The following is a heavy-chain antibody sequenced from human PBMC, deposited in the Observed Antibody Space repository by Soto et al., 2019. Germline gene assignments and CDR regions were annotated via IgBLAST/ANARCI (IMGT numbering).Heavy chain of an antibody. CDR1: GYTFTSYG. V-gene: IGHV1-18*01. D-gene: IGHD4-17*01. CDR2: ISAYNGNT. J-gene: IGHJ4*02. CDR3: ARDTPCRGYGESVPFDV. Sequence: ASVKVSCKASGYTFTSYGISWVRQAPGQGLEWMGWISAYNGNTNYAQKLQGRVTMTTDTSTSTAYMELRSLRSDDTAVYYCARDTPCRGYGESVPFDVWGQGTRVTVSS.